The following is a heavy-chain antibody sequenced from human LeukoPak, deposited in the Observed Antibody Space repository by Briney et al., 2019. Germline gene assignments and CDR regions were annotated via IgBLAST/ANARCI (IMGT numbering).Heavy chain of an antibody. V-gene: IGHV3-30*02. J-gene: IGHJ5*02. D-gene: IGHD6-19*01. CDR1: GFTFSSYG. CDR2: LRYDGSNK. CDR3: ATYLGIAVAGSGSGATQA. Sequence: GGSLRLSCAASGFTFSSYGMHWVRQAPGKGLEWVAFLRYDGSNKYYADSVRGRFTISRDNSKNTLYLQMNTLRAEDTAVYYCATYLGIAVAGSGSGATQAWGQGTLVTVSS.